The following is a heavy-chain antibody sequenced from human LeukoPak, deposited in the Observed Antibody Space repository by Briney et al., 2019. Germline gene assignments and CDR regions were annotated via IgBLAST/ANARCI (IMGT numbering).Heavy chain of an antibody. V-gene: IGHV3-30-3*01. J-gene: IGHJ3*02. CDR2: ISYDGSNK. D-gene: IGHD3-9*01. CDR1: GCTFSSYA. CDR3: ARASSKQLTGYLPDGFDI. Sequence: GGSLRLSCAAYGCTFSSYAMHWVRQAPGKGLEWVAVISYDGSNKYYADSVKGRFTISRDNSKNTLYLQMNSLRAEDTAVYYCARASSKQLTGYLPDGFDIWGQGTMVTVSS.